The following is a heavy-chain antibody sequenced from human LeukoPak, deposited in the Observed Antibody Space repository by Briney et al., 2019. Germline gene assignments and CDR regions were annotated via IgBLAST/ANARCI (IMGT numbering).Heavy chain of an antibody. CDR2: IYYSGST. V-gene: IGHV4-59*01. CDR3: ARGGTDCSSTTCYVY. D-gene: IGHD2-2*01. Sequence: SETLSLTCTVSGGSISSYYWSWIRQPPGKGLEWIGYIYYSGSTNYNPSLKSRVTISVDTSKNQFSLELSSVTAADTAVYYCARGGTDCSSTTCYVYWGQGTLVTVPS. J-gene: IGHJ4*02. CDR1: GGSISSYY.